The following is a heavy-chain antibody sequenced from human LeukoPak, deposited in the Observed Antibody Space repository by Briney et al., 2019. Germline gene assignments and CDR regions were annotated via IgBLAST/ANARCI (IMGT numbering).Heavy chain of an antibody. V-gene: IGHV3-48*04. Sequence: PGGSLRLSCAASGFTLGRYSMNWVRQAPGKGLEWVTYISSSSSTIYYADSVKGRFTISRDNAKNSLYLQMNSLRAEDTAVYYCASVVFVAVAGTVDYWGQGTLVTVSS. J-gene: IGHJ4*02. CDR2: ISSSSSTI. CDR1: GFTLGRYS. CDR3: ASVVFVAVAGTVDY. D-gene: IGHD6-19*01.